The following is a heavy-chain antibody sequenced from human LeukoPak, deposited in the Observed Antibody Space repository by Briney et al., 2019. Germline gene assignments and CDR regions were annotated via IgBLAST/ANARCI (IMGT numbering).Heavy chain of an antibody. V-gene: IGHV4-4*07. J-gene: IGHJ3*02. Sequence: SETLSLTCTVSGGSISSYYWSWIRQPAGKGPEWIGRIYTSGSTNYNPSLKSRVTMSVDTSKNQFSLKLSSVTAPDTAVYYCARSGDYGDYVGLDAFDIWGQETMVTLSS. CDR3: ARSGDYGDYVGLDAFDI. D-gene: IGHD4-17*01. CDR2: IYTSGST. CDR1: GGSISSYY.